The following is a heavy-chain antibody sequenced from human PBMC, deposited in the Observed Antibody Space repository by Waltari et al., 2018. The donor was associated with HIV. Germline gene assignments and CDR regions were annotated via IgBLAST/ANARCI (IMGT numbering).Heavy chain of an antibody. D-gene: IGHD3-3*02. CDR2: VSSDGNTT. J-gene: IGHJ4*02. CDR3: VRQYNISRYFDY. V-gene: IGHV3-74*01. CDR1: GFIFNNYC. Sequence: DVHLVETGGGLVQPGGSLRLSCAASGFIFNNYCMHWVRQVPGKGLVWVSRVSSDGNTTTYADAVKGRFTVSRDNAKNTLYLQMNSLRAEDTAIYYCVRQYNISRYFDYWGQGTLVTVSS.